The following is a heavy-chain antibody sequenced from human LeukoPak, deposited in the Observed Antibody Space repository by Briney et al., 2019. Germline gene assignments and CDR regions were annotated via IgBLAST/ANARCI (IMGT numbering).Heavy chain of an antibody. CDR3: ARDRDYYGSGSSFDP. J-gene: IGHJ5*02. Sequence: GGSLRLSCAASGFTFSSYWMHWVRQAPGKGLVWVSRINSDGSSTSYADSVKGRFTISRDNAKNTLYLQMNSLRAEDTAVYYCARDRDYYGSGSSFDPWGQGTLVAVSS. D-gene: IGHD3-10*01. CDR2: INSDGSST. CDR1: GFTFSSYW. V-gene: IGHV3-74*01.